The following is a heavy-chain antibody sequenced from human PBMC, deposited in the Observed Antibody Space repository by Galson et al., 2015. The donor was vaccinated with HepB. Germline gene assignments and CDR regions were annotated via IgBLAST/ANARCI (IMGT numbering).Heavy chain of an antibody. CDR1: GFTFSHYE. Sequence: SLRLSCAASGFTFSHYEMNWVRQAPGKGLEWVSYINSGGTTIYYADSVKGRFTISRDNAKNSLYLQMNSLRAEDTAVYYCARVGGDSSGYLDYMDVWGKGTTVTVSS. J-gene: IGHJ6*03. CDR3: ARVGGDSSGYLDYMDV. D-gene: IGHD3-22*01. V-gene: IGHV3-48*03. CDR2: INSGGTTI.